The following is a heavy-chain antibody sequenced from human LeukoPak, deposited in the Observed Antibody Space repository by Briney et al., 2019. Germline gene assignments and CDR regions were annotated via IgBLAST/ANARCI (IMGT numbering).Heavy chain of an antibody. V-gene: IGHV3-30*02. CDR2: IQSDGRNI. D-gene: IGHD2-2*01. Sequence: GGSLRLSCAASGFTFSNFGMHWVRQAPGKGLEWVTFIQSDGRNIYYADSVKGRFTISRDNSKNTLDLQMNSLRVEDTAVYYCAKDPVVVVPATMGHFDLWGRGTLVTVSS. J-gene: IGHJ2*01. CDR3: AKDPVVVVPATMGHFDL. CDR1: GFTFSNFG.